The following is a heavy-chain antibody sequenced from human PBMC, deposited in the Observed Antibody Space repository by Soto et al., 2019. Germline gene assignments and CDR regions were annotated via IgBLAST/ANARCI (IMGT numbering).Heavy chain of an antibody. CDR2: ISGSGDST. D-gene: IGHD2-2*01. Sequence: EVQLLESGGDLVQPGGSLRLSCAASGFIFNTYGMNWVRQAPGKGLEWVSAISGSGDSTYYGDSVKGRFTISRDNSKNTLYLHMNSLRAEDTAVYYCATRHPGGYCSGPTCYDFFHHWGQGTLVTVSS. CDR1: GFIFNTYG. V-gene: IGHV3-23*01. J-gene: IGHJ1*01. CDR3: ATRHPGGYCSGPTCYDFFHH.